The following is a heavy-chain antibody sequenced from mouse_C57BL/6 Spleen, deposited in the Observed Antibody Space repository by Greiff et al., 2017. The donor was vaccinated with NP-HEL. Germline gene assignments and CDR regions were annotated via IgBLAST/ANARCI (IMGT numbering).Heavy chain of an antibody. Sequence: DVQLVESGGGLVKPGGSLKLSCAASGFTFSSYAMSWVRQTPEKRLEWVATISDGGSYTYYPDNVKGRFTISRDNAKNNLYLQMSHLKSEDTAMYYCARVGNYYGSSPRYFDVWGTGTTVTVSS. CDR1: GFTFSSYA. CDR2: ISDGGSYT. J-gene: IGHJ1*03. CDR3: ARVGNYYGSSPRYFDV. V-gene: IGHV5-4*01. D-gene: IGHD1-1*01.